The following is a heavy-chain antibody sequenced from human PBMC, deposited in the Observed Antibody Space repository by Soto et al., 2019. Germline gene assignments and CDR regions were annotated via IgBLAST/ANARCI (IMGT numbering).Heavy chain of an antibody. J-gene: IGHJ4*02. CDR1: GFTFSDYY. D-gene: IGHD3-10*01. CDR2: ISSSSSYT. V-gene: IGHV3-11*05. CDR3: PLLWFGDDG. Sequence: QVQLVESGGGLVKPGGSLRLSCAASGFTFSDYYMSWIRQAPGKGLEWVSYISSSSSYTNYADSVKGRFTISRDNAKNSLYLQMNSLRAEDTPVYASPLLWFGDDGWGQGTLVTVSS.